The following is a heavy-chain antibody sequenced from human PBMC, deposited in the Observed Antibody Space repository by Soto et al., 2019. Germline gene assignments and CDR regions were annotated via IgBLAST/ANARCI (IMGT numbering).Heavy chain of an antibody. Sequence: GGSLRLSCAASGFTFSSYGMHWVRQAPGKGLEWVAVISYDGSNKYYADSVKGRFTISRDNSKNTLYLQMNSLRAEDTAVYYCAKDRLTRWTSGYSGMDVWGQGNTVTVSS. J-gene: IGHJ6*02. CDR1: GFTFSSYG. CDR3: AKDRLTRWTSGYSGMDV. D-gene: IGHD1-1*01. CDR2: ISYDGSNK. V-gene: IGHV3-30*18.